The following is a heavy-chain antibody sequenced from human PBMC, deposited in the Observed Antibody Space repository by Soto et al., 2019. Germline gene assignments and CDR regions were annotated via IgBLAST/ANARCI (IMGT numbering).Heavy chain of an antibody. V-gene: IGHV4-4*02. CDR3: ARVNLYSYGSGSYGNYYYGMEV. Sequence: QVQLQESGPGLVKPSGTLSLTCAVSGGSISSSNWWSWVRQPPGKGLEWIGGIYHSGSTNYNPSLKSPVTISVDKSKNQFSLKLSSVTAADTAVYYRARVNLYSYGSGSYGNYYYGMEVWGQGTTVTVSS. CDR1: GGSISSSNW. D-gene: IGHD3-10*01. J-gene: IGHJ6*02. CDR2: IYHSGST.